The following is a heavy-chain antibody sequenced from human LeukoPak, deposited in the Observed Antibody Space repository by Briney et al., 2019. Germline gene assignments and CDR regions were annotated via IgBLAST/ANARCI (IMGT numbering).Heavy chain of an antibody. CDR3: AREVQWQGNYFDY. D-gene: IGHD6-19*01. Sequence: GGSLRLSCAASGFTFSSYSMNWVRQAPGKGLEWVSSISSSSSYIYYADSVKGRFTISRDNAKNSLYLQMNSLRAEDTAVYYCAREVQWQGNYFDYWGQGTLVTVS. V-gene: IGHV3-21*01. CDR2: ISSSSSYI. J-gene: IGHJ4*02. CDR1: GFTFSSYS.